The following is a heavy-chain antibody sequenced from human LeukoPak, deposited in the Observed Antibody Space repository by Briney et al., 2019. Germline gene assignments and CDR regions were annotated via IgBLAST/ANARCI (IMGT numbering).Heavy chain of an antibody. Sequence: PGGSLRLSCAASGFTFSSYSMNWVRQAPGKGLEWVSYISSRSSTIYYADSVKGRFTISRDNAKNSLYLQMNSLRAEDTAVYYCARGLPGGFTGSYGMDVWGQGTTVTVSS. CDR3: ARGLPGGFTGSYGMDV. D-gene: IGHD1-1*01. J-gene: IGHJ6*02. V-gene: IGHV3-48*04. CDR2: ISSRSSTI. CDR1: GFTFSSYS.